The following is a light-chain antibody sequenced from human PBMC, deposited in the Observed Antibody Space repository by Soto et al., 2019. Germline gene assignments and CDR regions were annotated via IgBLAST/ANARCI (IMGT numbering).Light chain of an antibody. CDR3: QQYNSYSGT. J-gene: IGKJ1*01. Sequence: DIQMTQSPSTLSASVGDRVTITCRASQSISSWLAWYQQKPGKAPKLLIYDASSLESGVPSRFSGSGSGTEFTLTISSLQPDDFATYYCQQYNSYSGTFGQGTKVDFK. CDR1: QSISSW. V-gene: IGKV1-5*01. CDR2: DAS.